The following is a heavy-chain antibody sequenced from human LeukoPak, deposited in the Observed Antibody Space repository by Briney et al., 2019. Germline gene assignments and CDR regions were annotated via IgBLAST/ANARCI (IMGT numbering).Heavy chain of an antibody. CDR2: INADRATI. Sequence: GGSLRLSCETSGFTFSTNWMHWVRQAPGKGLKWVSRINADRATIDYAHSVKGGVTVTRDTATNTLYLQMNNLRSEDTALYFCATARNFLVECWGQGSLVIVS. D-gene: IGHD1-7*01. J-gene: IGHJ4*02. CDR1: GFTFSTNW. CDR3: ATARNFLVEC. V-gene: IGHV3-74*01.